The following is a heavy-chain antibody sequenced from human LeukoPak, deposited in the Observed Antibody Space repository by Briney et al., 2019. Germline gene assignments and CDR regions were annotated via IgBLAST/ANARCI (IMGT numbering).Heavy chain of an antibody. CDR3: VKGGFTYYDD. Sequence: RAGGSLRLSCAASGFTFDYSAMTWVRQAPEKGLEWVSTINTGDITFYANSVKGRFTISRDNSKNALFLQMNSLRAEDTAIYYCVKGGFTYYDDWGQGTLVTVSS. J-gene: IGHJ4*02. V-gene: IGHV3-23*01. D-gene: IGHD3-22*01. CDR2: INTGDIT. CDR1: GFTFDYSA.